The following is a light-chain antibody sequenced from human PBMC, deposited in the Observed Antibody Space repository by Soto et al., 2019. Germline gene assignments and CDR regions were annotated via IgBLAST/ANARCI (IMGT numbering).Light chain of an antibody. J-gene: IGKJ1*01. CDR3: QHYNNCPWP. Sequence: EIVMTQSPATLSVSPGERATLSCRASQSVSSNLAWYQQKPGQAPRLLIYGASTRATGIPARFSGSGSWTEFTRIVSSLPSEEVAVSHCQHYNNCPWPFGQGTKVEIK. CDR1: QSVSSN. CDR2: GAS. V-gene: IGKV3-15*01.